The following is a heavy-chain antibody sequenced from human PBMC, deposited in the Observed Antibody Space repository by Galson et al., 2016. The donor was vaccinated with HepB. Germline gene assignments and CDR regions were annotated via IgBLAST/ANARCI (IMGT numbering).Heavy chain of an antibody. CDR2: VDPDDSHT. Sequence: QSGAEVKKPGESLRISCKGSGYLFTAYWISWVRQTPGKGLEWMGRVDPDDSHTNYNPAFQGHVTISVDKTIKTAYLQWSSLRASDTAMYFCARPLEVGPSTVDYWGQGTLVTVSS. CDR3: ARPLEVGPSTVDY. CDR1: GYLFTAYW. V-gene: IGHV5-10-1*01. D-gene: IGHD1-26*01. J-gene: IGHJ4*02.